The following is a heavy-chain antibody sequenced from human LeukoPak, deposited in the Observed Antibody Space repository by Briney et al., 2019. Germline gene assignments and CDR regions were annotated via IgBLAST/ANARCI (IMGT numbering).Heavy chain of an antibody. D-gene: IGHD3-10*01. CDR2: IKQDGSEK. V-gene: IGHV3-7*01. Sequence: GGSLRLSCAASGFTVSSYWMTWVRQAPGKGLEWVANIKQDGSEKYYVDSVKGGFTISRDNAKNSLYLQMNSLRVEDTAVYYCVRGRLYASYIWGQGTMVTVSS. J-gene: IGHJ3*02. CDR3: VRGRLYASYI. CDR1: GFTVSSYW.